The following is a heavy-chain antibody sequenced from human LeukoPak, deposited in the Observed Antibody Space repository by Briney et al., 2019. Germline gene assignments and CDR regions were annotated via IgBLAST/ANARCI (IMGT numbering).Heavy chain of an antibody. CDR1: GDSISRSY. Sequence: SETLSLTCTVSGDSISRSYWSWIRQPPGKGLEWIGYVYYTGSTSYNPSLESRVTISLDTSKNQVSLMVTAVTAADTALYYCARESPRDSSSWYYYYYYMDVWGKGTTVTVSS. CDR2: VYYTGST. J-gene: IGHJ6*03. V-gene: IGHV4-59*12. CDR3: ARESPRDSSSWYYYYYYMDV. D-gene: IGHD6-13*01.